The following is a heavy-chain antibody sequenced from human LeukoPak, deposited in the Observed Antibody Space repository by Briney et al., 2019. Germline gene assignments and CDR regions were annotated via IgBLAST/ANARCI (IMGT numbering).Heavy chain of an antibody. J-gene: IGHJ5*02. D-gene: IGHD6-13*01. V-gene: IGHV4-61*02. CDR1: GRSISSGSYY. CDR3: ARVIAAAGTNWFDP. Sequence: PSETLSLTCTVSGRSISSGSYYWSWIRQPAGKGLEWIGRIYTSGSTNYNPPLKSRVTISVDTSKNQFSLKLSSVTAADTAVYYCARVIAAAGTNWFDPWGQGTLVTVSS. CDR2: IYTSGST.